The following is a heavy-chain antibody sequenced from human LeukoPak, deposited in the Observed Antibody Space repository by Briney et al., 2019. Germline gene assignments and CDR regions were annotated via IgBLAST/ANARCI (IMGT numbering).Heavy chain of an antibody. CDR3: VTDRPGVMDFDF. V-gene: IGHV3-48*03. CDR1: GFTFSDFE. Sequence: PGGSLRLSCAVSGFTFSDFEMNWVRQAPGKGLQWVSHIDTSATSMHYADSVKGRFTISRDNAKNLLFLQMNSLRAEDTAVYYCVTDRPGVMDFDFWGQGTPVTVSS. D-gene: IGHD2-2*03. J-gene: IGHJ4*02. CDR2: IDTSATSM.